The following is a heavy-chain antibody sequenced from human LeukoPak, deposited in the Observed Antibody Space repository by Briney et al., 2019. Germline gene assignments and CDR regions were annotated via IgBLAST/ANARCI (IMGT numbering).Heavy chain of an antibody. J-gene: IGHJ4*02. D-gene: IGHD2-21*02. V-gene: IGHV1-18*01. CDR3: ARGIRRIVVVTAPLGY. CDR2: ISAYNGNT. Sequence: ASVKVSCKASGYTFTSYGISWVRQAPGQGLEWMGWISAYNGNTNYAQKLQGRVTMTTDTSTSTAYMELSRLRSDDTAVYYCARGIRRIVVVTAPLGYWGQGTLVTVSS. CDR1: GYTFTSYG.